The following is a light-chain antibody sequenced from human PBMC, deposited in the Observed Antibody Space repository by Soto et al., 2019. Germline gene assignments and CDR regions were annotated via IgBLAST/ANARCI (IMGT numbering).Light chain of an antibody. CDR1: QSVSSN. V-gene: IGKV3-15*01. CDR3: QQYNNWSPGVT. CDR2: GAS. Sequence: EIVMTQSPATLSVSPGERATLSCSASQSVSSNLAWYQQKPGQAPRLLIYGASTRATGIPARFSGRGSGTVFTLNFGSLESEDFAVYYCQQYNNWSPGVTVGPGNKVDIK. J-gene: IGKJ3*01.